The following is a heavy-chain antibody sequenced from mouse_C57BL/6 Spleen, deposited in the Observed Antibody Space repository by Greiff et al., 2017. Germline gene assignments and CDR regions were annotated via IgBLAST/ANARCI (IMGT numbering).Heavy chain of an antibody. CDR1: GYTFTNYW. D-gene: IGHD2-3*01. CDR2: IYPGGGYT. CDR3: AREGIYDGYYGFDY. J-gene: IGHJ2*01. V-gene: IGHV1-63*01. Sequence: VQLQQSGAELVRPGTSVKMSCKASGYTFTNYWIGWAKQRPGHGLEWIGDIYPGGGYTNYNEKFKGKATLTADKSSSTAYMQFSSLTSEDSAIYYYAREGIYDGYYGFDYWGQGTTLTVSS.